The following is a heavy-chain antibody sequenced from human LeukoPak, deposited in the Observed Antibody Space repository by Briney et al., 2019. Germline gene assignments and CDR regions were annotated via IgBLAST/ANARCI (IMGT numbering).Heavy chain of an antibody. V-gene: IGHV4-39*02. J-gene: IGHJ4*02. Sequence: SETLSLTCTVSGGSISSSSYYWGWIRQPPGKGLEWIGSIYYSGSTYYNPSLKSRVTISVDTSKNQFSLKLSSVTAADTAVYYCAREYCGSDCYSPLYFDYWGQGTLVTVSS. CDR1: GGSISSSSYY. CDR2: IYYSGST. D-gene: IGHD2-21*02. CDR3: AREYCGSDCYSPLYFDY.